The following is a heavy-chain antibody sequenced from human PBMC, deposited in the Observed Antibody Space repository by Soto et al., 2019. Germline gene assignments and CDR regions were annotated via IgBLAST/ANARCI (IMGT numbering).Heavy chain of an antibody. Sequence: QVQLQESGPGLVKPSETLSLTCTVSGGSVSSGSYYWSWIRQPPGKGLEWIGYIYYSGRTNYNPSLKSRVTISVDTSKNQFSPKLSSVTAADTAVYYCARPLYSYGPMDVWGQGTTVTVSS. J-gene: IGHJ6*02. CDR1: GGSVSSGSYY. V-gene: IGHV4-61*01. CDR2: IYYSGRT. CDR3: ARPLYSYGPMDV. D-gene: IGHD5-18*01.